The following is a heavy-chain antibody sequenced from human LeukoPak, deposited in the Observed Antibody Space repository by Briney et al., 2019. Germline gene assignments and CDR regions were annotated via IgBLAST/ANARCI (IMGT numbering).Heavy chain of an antibody. V-gene: IGHV1-2*02. J-gene: IGHJ5*02. Sequence: ASVKVSCKASGYTFTSYAMNWVRQAPGQGLEWMGWINPNSGGTNYAQKFQGRVTMTRDTSISTAYMELSRLRSDDTAVYYCARVWYYGSVSYVWFDPWGQGTLVTVSS. CDR1: GYTFTSYA. D-gene: IGHD3-10*01. CDR2: INPNSGGT. CDR3: ARVWYYGSVSYVWFDP.